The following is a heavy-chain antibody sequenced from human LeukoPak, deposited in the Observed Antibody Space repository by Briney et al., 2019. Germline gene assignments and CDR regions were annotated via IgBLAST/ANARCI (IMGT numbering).Heavy chain of an antibody. CDR2: IWYDGSNK. CDR3: AKATGYCTTTRCLNYGMDV. V-gene: IGHV3-33*06. D-gene: IGHD2-2*01. CDR1: GFTFSSYG. Sequence: GGSLRLSCAASGFTFSSYGMHWVRQAPGKGLEWVAVIWYDGSNKYYVDSVKGRFTISRDNSKNTLYLQMNSLRAEDTAVYYCAKATGYCTTTRCLNYGMDVWGQGTTVTVSS. J-gene: IGHJ6*02.